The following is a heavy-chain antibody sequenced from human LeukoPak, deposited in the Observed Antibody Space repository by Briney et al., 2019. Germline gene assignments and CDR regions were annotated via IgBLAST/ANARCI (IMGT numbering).Heavy chain of an antibody. J-gene: IGHJ2*01. CDR1: GLTFSTYG. CDR3: ARDYFSRAAVLGYFDL. CDR2: IRYDGSHK. D-gene: IGHD2-15*01. V-gene: IGHV3-30*02. Sequence: GGSLRLSCAASGLTFSTYGMHWVRQAPGKGLEWVAFIRYDGSHKYYADSVKGRFTISRDNAKNSLYLQMNSLTAEDTAVYYCARDYFSRAAVLGYFDLWGRGTLVTVSS.